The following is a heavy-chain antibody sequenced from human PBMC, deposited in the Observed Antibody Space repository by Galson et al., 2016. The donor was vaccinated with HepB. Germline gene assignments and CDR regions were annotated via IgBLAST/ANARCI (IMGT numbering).Heavy chain of an antibody. D-gene: IGHD1-26*01. J-gene: IGHJ4*02. CDR2: ISSSGEHI. Sequence: RQSPGEGLEWVSSISSSGEHISHADSVKGRFTISRDNSKNTVSLLVSSLRADDTAIYYCAKVGFSDLDYWGQGTLVTVSS. V-gene: IGHV3-23*01. CDR3: AKVGFSDLDY.